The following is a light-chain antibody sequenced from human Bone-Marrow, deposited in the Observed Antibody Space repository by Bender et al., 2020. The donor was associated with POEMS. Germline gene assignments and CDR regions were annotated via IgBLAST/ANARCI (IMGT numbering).Light chain of an antibody. CDR3: CSYVDKTILI. J-gene: IGLJ2*01. CDR2: EVN. CDR1: SSDVGGYNY. V-gene: IGLV2-8*01. Sequence: QSALTQPPSASGSPGQSVTISCTGTSSDVGGYNYVSWYQQHPGKAPTLMIYEVNKWPSGSAGRFSGSKSGNAAFLTISGLQAEDEADYYCCSYVDKTILIFGGGTKVTVL.